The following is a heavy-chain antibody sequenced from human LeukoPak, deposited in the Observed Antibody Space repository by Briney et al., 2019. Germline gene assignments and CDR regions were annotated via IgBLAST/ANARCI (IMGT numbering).Heavy chain of an antibody. CDR2: VYYRGST. CDR3: ARRWATTDYYNVLEP. J-gene: IGHJ5*02. D-gene: IGHD1-26*01. Sequence: SETLSLTGTGSGDSISSHFWTWIRQPPGKGLEFIGYVYYRGSTYYNTSLKSRVTISVNTSKNQFSLNLNSVTTADPAVYYCARRWATTDYYNVLEPWGQGTLVTVSS. V-gene: IGHV4-59*11. CDR1: GDSISSHF.